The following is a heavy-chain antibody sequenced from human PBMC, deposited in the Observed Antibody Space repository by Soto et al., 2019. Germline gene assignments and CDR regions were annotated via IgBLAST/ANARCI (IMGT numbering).Heavy chain of an antibody. CDR3: ASLWVKSIAVAGYYYFDF. D-gene: IGHD6-19*01. J-gene: IGHJ4*02. Sequence: GGSLRLSCAASGFTFSSYSMNWVRQAPGKGLEWVSYISSSSSTIYYADYVKGRFTISRDNAKNSLYLQMNSLRDEDTAVYYCASLWVKSIAVAGYYYFDFWGQGTLVTVSS. CDR1: GFTFSSYS. CDR2: ISSSSSTI. V-gene: IGHV3-48*02.